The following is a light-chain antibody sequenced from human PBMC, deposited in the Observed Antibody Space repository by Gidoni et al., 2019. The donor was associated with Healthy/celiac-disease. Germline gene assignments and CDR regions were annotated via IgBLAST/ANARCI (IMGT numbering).Light chain of an antibody. CDR2: GAS. Sequence: EIVLTQSPGTLSLSQGERATLSCRASQIVSSSYLAWYQQKPGQAPRLLIYGASSRATGIPDRFSGSGSGTDFTLTISRLEPEDFAVYYCQQYGSSRITFGQGTRLEIK. CDR1: QIVSSSY. CDR3: QQYGSSRIT. J-gene: IGKJ5*01. V-gene: IGKV3-20*01.